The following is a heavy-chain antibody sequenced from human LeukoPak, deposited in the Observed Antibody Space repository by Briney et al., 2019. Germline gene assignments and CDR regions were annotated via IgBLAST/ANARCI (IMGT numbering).Heavy chain of an antibody. V-gene: IGHV3-48*03. CDR1: GFTFSSYE. CDR2: ISSSGRNI. Sequence: GGSLRLSCEASGFTFSSYEMNWVRQAPGKGLEWVSYISSSGRNIYYADSVKGRFTMSRDNAKNSLYLQMNSLRAEDTAFYYCPREESSSWRRSIDYWGQGALVTVSS. CDR3: PREESSSWRRSIDY. J-gene: IGHJ4*02. D-gene: IGHD6-13*01.